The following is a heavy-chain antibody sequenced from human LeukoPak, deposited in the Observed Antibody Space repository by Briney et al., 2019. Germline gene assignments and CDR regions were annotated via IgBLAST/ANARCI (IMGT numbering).Heavy chain of an antibody. CDR3: ARRRVARGYCSSTSCQNWFDP. Sequence: SETLSLTCAVYGGSFSGYYWSWIRQPPGKGLEWIGEINHSGSTNYNPSLKSRVTISVDTSKNQFSLKLSSVTAADTAVYYCARRRVARGYCSSTSCQNWFDPWGQGTLVTVSS. CDR2: INHSGST. V-gene: IGHV4-34*01. CDR1: GGSFSGYY. J-gene: IGHJ5*02. D-gene: IGHD2-2*01.